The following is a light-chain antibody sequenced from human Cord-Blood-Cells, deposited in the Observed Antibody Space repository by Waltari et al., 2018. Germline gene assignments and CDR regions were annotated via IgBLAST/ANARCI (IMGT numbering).Light chain of an antibody. CDR1: QTISSY. J-gene: IGKJ4*01. CDR2: SAS. V-gene: IGKV1-39*01. Sequence: IQMTQSPSSLSASVGDRVTITCRASQTISSYLNWYQPKPGKAPKILIYSASSLQSGVPSRFSGSGSGTDFTLTISSLQPEDFATYYCQQSYSTPPTFGGGTKVEIK. CDR3: QQSYSTPPT.